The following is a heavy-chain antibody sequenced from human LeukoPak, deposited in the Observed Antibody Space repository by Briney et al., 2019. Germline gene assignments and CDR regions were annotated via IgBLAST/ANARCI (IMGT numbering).Heavy chain of an antibody. V-gene: IGHV3-11*04. Sequence: GGSLRLSCAASGFTLSDYYMSWIRQAPGKGLEWVSYISSSGSTIYYADSVKGRFTISRDNAKNSLYLQMNSLRAEDTAVYYCATSLTSGAFDIWGQGTMVTVSS. J-gene: IGHJ3*02. CDR2: ISSSGSTI. CDR3: ATSLTSGAFDI. CDR1: GFTLSDYY. D-gene: IGHD1-20*01.